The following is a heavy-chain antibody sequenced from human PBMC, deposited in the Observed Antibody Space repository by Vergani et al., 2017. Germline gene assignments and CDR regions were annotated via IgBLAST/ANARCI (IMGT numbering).Heavy chain of an antibody. CDR2: MGYSGST. CDR1: GDSVISTDYH. V-gene: IGHV4-39*01. J-gene: IGHJ4*02. CDR3: ASKRGACRAAYCHSYDF. Sequence: QVQLQESGPGLVKPSETLSLTCTVSGDSVISTDYHWGWIRQPPGKGLEWIGSMGYSGSTSYNPSLESRISISFETPKNQFSLRLTSVTAADTAVYYCASKRGACRAAYCHSYDFWGPGTLVGVSS. D-gene: IGHD2-15*01.